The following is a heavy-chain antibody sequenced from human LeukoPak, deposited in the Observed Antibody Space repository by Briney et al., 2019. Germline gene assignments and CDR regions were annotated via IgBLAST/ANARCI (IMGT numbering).Heavy chain of an antibody. CDR2: IKQDGSET. V-gene: IGHV3-7*01. D-gene: IGHD3-22*01. J-gene: IGHJ4*02. Sequence: GGSLRLSCAVSGFTLSNYWMSWVRQAPGKGLEWVANIKQDGSETYYVDSVKGRFTISRDNAKSSVYLQMNSLRVEDTAVYFGVSTMTFDYWGQGTLVTVSS. CDR1: GFTLSNYW. CDR3: VSTMTFDY.